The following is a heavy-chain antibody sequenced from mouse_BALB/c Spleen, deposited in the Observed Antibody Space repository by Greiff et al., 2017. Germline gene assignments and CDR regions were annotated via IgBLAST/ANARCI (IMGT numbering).Heavy chain of an antibody. D-gene: IGHD4-1*01. CDR3: ARGLGRGRYFAY. Sequence: QVQLQQSGAELMKPGASVKISCKATGYTFSSYWIEWVKQRPGHGLEWIGEILPGSGSTNYNEKFKGKATFTADTSSNTAYMQLSSLTSEDSAVYYCARGLGRGRYFAYWGQGTTRTVSS. CDR2: ILPGSGST. V-gene: IGHV1-9*01. J-gene: IGHJ2*01. CDR1: GYTFSSYW.